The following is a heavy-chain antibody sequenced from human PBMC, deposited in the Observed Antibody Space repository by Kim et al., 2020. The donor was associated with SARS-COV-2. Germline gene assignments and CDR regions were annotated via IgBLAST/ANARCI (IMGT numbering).Heavy chain of an antibody. CDR1: GFSVSSYY. J-gene: IGHJ1*01. V-gene: IGHV3-53*01. Sequence: GGSLRISCTASGFSVSSYYMSWVRQAPGKGLEWVSVMYADGRAYYVESVKGRFTVSRHSSQNTLDLQMSSLRADDTGIYYCARDPFQGYGFWGQGTLVTVSS. D-gene: IGHD3-16*01. CDR2: MYADGRA. CDR3: ARDPFQGYGF.